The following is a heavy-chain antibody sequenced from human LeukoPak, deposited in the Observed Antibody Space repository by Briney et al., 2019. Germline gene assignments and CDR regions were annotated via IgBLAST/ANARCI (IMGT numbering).Heavy chain of an antibody. V-gene: IGHV3-74*01. Sequence: GGSLRLSCAASGFSFSTSWMHWFRQGPGRGLVWVSRITSDGRTTIYADSVKGRFSISRDNSKNTLFLQMNSLRAEDTAVYYCAKGAFDYWGQGTLVTVSS. D-gene: IGHD1-26*01. CDR2: ITSDGRTT. J-gene: IGHJ4*02. CDR1: GFSFSTSW. CDR3: AKGAFDY.